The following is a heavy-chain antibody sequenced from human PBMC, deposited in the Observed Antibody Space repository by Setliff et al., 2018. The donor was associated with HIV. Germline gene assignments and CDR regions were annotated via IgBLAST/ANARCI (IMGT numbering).Heavy chain of an antibody. V-gene: IGHV2-5*01. Sequence: SGPTLVNPTQTLTLTCTFSGLSLSTSGVGVGWIRQSPGKALEWLAFIYWNNNKRYSTSLKSRLTVTKDTSKNRVVFTMTNMDPVDTATYYCAYSGRQLRGPYFDFWGQGTPVTV. J-gene: IGHJ4*02. CDR1: GLSLSTSGVG. D-gene: IGHD1-1*01. CDR2: IYWNNNK. CDR3: AYSGRQLRGPYFDF.